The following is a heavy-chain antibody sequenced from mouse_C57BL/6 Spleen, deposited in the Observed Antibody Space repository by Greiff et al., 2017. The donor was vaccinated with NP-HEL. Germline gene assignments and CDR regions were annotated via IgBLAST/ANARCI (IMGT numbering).Heavy chain of an antibody. J-gene: IGHJ3*01. D-gene: IGHD2-4*01. V-gene: IGHV6-3*01. CDR3: TGYDYDGCAY. CDR1: GFTFSNYW. CDR2: IRLKSDDYAT. Sequence: EVKLQESGGGLVQPGGSMKLSCVASGFTFSNYWMNWVRQSPEKGLEWVAQIRLKSDDYATHYAESVKGRFTISRDDSKSSVYLQMNNLRAEDTGIYYCTGYDYDGCAYWGQGTLVTVSA.